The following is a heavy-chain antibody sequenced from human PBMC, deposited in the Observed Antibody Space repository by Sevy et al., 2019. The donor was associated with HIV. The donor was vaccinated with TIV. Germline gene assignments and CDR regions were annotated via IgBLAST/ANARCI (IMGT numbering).Heavy chain of an antibody. D-gene: IGHD1-26*01. Sequence: SETLSLTCAVSGGSLSGFYWSWLRQPPGKGLEWIGEIIGKVIHTGSTNYNPSLKSRVTISVDTSRSQFSLKMRPVTAAETALYYCARGQWEHPFWGQGTLVTVSS. CDR1: GGSLSGFY. J-gene: IGHJ4*02. V-gene: IGHV4-34*01. CDR3: ARGQWEHPF. CDR2: IIGKVIHTGST.